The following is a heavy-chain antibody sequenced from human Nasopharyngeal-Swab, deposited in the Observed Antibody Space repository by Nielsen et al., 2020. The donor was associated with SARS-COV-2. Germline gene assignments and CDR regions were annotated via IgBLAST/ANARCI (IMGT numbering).Heavy chain of an antibody. V-gene: IGHV3-53*04. J-gene: IGHJ4*02. CDR2: IYSGGST. Sequence: WIRQPPGKGLEWVSVIYSGGSTYYADSVKGRFTISRHNSKNTLYLQMNSLRAEDTAVYYCARGFTGRYGYYFDYWGQGTLVTVSS. CDR3: ARGFTGRYGYYFDY. D-gene: IGHD6-19*01.